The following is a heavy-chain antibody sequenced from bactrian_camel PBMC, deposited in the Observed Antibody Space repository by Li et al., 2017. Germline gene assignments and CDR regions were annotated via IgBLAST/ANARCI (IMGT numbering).Heavy chain of an antibody. V-gene: IGHV3S6*01. CDR3: ATELWIGFCPRLRPTDGGVEYRN. CDR1: GYSYRTWC. J-gene: IGHJ4*01. CDR2: VAFVDNADDI. D-gene: IGHD1*01. Sequence: HVQLVESGGGSVKAGEGLTLSCAGSGYSYRTWCMGWFRQRPGEDPEKVEGVAFVDNADDISYADSVKGRFTISRDNAKNTVYLQMDSLKPEDTAMYYCATELWIGFCPRLRPTDGGVEYRNWGQGTQVTVS.